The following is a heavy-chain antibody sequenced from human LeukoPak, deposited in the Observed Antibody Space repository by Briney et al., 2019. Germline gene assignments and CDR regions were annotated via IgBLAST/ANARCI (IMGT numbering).Heavy chain of an antibody. Sequence: SETLSLTCTVSGGSISSYYWSWIRQPPGKGLEWIGSIYYSGSTYYNPSLKSRVTISVDTSKNQFSLKLSSVTAADTAVYYCARRVDDSSGYHYWGQGTLVTVSS. CDR3: ARRVDDSSGYHY. V-gene: IGHV4-59*05. J-gene: IGHJ4*02. D-gene: IGHD3-22*01. CDR1: GGSISSYY. CDR2: IYYSGST.